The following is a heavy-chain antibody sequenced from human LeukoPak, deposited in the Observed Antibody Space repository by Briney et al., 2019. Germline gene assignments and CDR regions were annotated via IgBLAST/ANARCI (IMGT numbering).Heavy chain of an antibody. D-gene: IGHD4-11*01. CDR1: GGSISSYY. CDR3: ARGVNVDDYSNVLRP. J-gene: IGHJ5*02. Sequence: PSETLSLTCTVSGGSISSYYWSWIRQPPGKGLEWIGYIYYSGSTNYNPSLKSRVTISVDTSKNQFSLKLSSVTAADTAVYYCARGVNVDDYSNVLRPWGQGTLVTVSS. CDR2: IYYSGST. V-gene: IGHV4-59*01.